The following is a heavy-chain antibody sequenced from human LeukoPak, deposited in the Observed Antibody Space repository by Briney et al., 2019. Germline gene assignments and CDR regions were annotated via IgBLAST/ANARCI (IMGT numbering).Heavy chain of an antibody. J-gene: IGHJ6*02. CDR2: ISGSGGST. CDR3: AKHAVAGTYYYYTMDV. V-gene: IGHV3-23*01. Sequence: PGGSLRLSCAASGFTFSGYAVSWVRQAPGKGLEWVSAISGSGGSTYYADSVKGRFTIFRDNSKNTLYLQMNSLRAEDTAVYYCAKHAVAGTYYYYTMDVWGQGTTVTVSS. D-gene: IGHD6-19*01. CDR1: GFTFSGYA.